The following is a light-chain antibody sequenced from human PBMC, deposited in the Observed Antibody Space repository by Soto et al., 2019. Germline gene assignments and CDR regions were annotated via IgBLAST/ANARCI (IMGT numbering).Light chain of an antibody. CDR2: DVT. V-gene: IGLV2-11*01. J-gene: IGLJ1*01. Sequence: QSALTQPRSVSGSPGQSLTISCTGTSSDVGGYNYVSWYQQHPGKVPKLMIYDVTKRPSGVPDRFSGSKSGNTASLTISGLQSEDEADYLFCSHAGSYTYVFGTGTKVTVL. CDR3: CSHAGSYTYV. CDR1: SSDVGGYNY.